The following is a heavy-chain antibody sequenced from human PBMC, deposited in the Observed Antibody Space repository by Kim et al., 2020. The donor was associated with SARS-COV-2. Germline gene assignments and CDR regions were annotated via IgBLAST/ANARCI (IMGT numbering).Heavy chain of an antibody. D-gene: IGHD5-12*01. Sequence: GGSLRLSCAASGFTFSSYAMSWVRQAPGKGLEWVSAISGSGGSTYYADSVKGRFTISRDNSKNTLYLQMNSLRAEDTAVYYCAKKDGGYDFTMGHGFDPWGQGTLVTVSS. CDR1: GFTFSSYA. CDR2: ISGSGGST. CDR3: AKKDGGYDFTMGHGFDP. V-gene: IGHV3-23*01. J-gene: IGHJ5*02.